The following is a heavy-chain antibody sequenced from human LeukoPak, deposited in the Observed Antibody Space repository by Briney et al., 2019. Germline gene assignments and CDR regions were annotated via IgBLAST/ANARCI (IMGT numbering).Heavy chain of an antibody. V-gene: IGHV4-30-2*01. J-gene: IGHJ2*01. Sequence: PSETLSLTCAVSGGSISSGGYSWSWIRQPSGKGLEWIGYIYHSGSTYYNPSLKSRVTISVDRSKNQFSLKLSSVTAADTAVYYCARGDYYDSSGYPSYWYIDLWGRGTLVTVSS. CDR2: IYHSGST. CDR1: GGSISSGGYS. D-gene: IGHD3-22*01. CDR3: ARGDYYDSSGYPSYWYIDL.